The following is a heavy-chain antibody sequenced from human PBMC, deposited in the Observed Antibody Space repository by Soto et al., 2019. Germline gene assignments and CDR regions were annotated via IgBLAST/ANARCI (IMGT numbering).Heavy chain of an antibody. CDR2: ISAYNGNT. V-gene: IGHV1-18*01. D-gene: IGHD6-13*01. CDR1: GYTFTSYG. J-gene: IGHJ6*02. Sequence: ASVKVSCKASGYTFTSYGISWVRQAPGQGLEWMGWISAYNGNTNYAQKLQGRVTMTTDTSTSTAYMELRSLRSDDTAVYYCARDFGIAAAGLDAIYYYYGMDVWGQGTTVTVSS. CDR3: ARDFGIAAAGLDAIYYYYGMDV.